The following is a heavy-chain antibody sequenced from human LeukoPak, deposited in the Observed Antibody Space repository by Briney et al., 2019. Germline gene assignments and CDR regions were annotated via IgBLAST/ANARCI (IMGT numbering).Heavy chain of an antibody. CDR2: VIPIFGTA. CDR1: GGTFSSYA. Sequence: ASVKVSCKASGGTFSSYAISWMRQAPGQGLEWMGRVIPIFGTANYAQKFQGRVTITADKSTSTAYMELSSLRSEDTAVYYCARDIRGARNLGSFDYWGQGTLVTVSS. V-gene: IGHV1-69*06. D-gene: IGHD1-26*01. J-gene: IGHJ4*02. CDR3: ARDIRGARNLGSFDY.